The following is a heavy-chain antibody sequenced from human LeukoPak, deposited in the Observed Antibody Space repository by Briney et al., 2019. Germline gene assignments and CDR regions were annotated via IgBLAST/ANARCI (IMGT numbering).Heavy chain of an antibody. CDR2: IYSGGST. CDR1: GFTFGDYA. D-gene: IGHD3-9*01. CDR3: ARSSYYDILTGPTPYGMDV. V-gene: IGHV3-66*01. Sequence: GGSLRLSCTASGFTFGDYAMSWVRQAPGKGLEWVSVIYSGGSTYYADSVKGRFTISRDNSKNTLYLQMNSLRAEDTAVYYCARSSYYDILTGPTPYGMDVWGQGTTVTVSS. J-gene: IGHJ6*02.